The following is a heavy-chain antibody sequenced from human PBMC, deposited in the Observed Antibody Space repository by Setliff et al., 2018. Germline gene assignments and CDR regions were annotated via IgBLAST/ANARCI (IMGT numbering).Heavy chain of an antibody. V-gene: IGHV3-74*01. CDR1: EFTLSTYW. CDR3: RLWLHETMRDY. J-gene: IGHJ4*02. CDR2: INSDGSTT. D-gene: IGHD3-10*01. Sequence: GGSLRLSCAASEFTLSTYWIHWVRQAPRKGLVWVSRINSDGSTTTYADSVKGRFTISRDNGKNTVYLQMNSLRAEDTAVYYCRLWLHETMRDYWGQGTLVTAPQ.